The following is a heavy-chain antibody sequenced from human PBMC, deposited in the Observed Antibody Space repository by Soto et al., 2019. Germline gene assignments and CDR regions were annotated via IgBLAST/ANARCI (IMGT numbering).Heavy chain of an antibody. CDR1: GFTFNKYG. Sequence: QVQLVESGGGVVQPGGSLRLSCAASGFTFNKYGMHWVRQAPGRGLEWVAVISFDGSNKYYADSVKGRFTISRDRSMNTLYVQMNSLRVEDTAVYYCARDVDTAVFRPDHYYYYYGMDVWGQGTTVTVSS. V-gene: IGHV3-30*03. CDR2: ISFDGSNK. D-gene: IGHD5-18*01. J-gene: IGHJ6*02. CDR3: ARDVDTAVFRPDHYYYYYGMDV.